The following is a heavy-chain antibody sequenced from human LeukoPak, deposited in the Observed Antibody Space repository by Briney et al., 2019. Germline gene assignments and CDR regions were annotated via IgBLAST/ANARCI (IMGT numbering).Heavy chain of an antibody. Sequence: GASVKVSCRASGYTFTSYYMHWVRQAPGQGLEWMGIINPSGGSTSYAQKFQGRVTMTRDTSTSTVYMELSSLRSEDTAVYYCARYRLAMVRGFDPWGQGTLVTVSS. D-gene: IGHD3-10*01. J-gene: IGHJ5*02. CDR2: INPSGGST. CDR1: GYTFTSYY. CDR3: ARYRLAMVRGFDP. V-gene: IGHV1-46*01.